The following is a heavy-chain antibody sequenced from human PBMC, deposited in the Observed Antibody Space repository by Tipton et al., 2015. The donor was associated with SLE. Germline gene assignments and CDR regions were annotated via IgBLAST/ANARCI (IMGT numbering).Heavy chain of an antibody. V-gene: IGHV1-2*06. J-gene: IGHJ4*02. CDR2: INPHSGGT. CDR3: ARWDYGSGSDAV. CDR1: GYIFIAYS. Sequence: QLVQSGAEVEKPGASVKVSCKASGYIFIAYSMHWVRQAPGQGLDWMGRINPHSGGTDYAQKFQGRVTMTRDTSISTVYMELSRLTSDDTAVYYCARWDYGSGSDAVWGQGTLVTVSS. D-gene: IGHD3-10*01.